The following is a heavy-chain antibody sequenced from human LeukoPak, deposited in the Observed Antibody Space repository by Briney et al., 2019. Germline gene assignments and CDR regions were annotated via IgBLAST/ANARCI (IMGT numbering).Heavy chain of an antibody. V-gene: IGHV3-30*02. Sequence: PGGSLRLSCAASGFTFSSYGMHWVRQAPGKGLEWVAFIRYDGSNKYYADSVKGRFTISRDNSKNTLYLQMNSLRAEDTAVYYCAKKGGKSSRAQDYWGQGTLVTVSS. CDR3: AKKGGKSSRAQDY. D-gene: IGHD6-13*01. CDR1: GFTFSSYG. CDR2: IRYDGSNK. J-gene: IGHJ4*02.